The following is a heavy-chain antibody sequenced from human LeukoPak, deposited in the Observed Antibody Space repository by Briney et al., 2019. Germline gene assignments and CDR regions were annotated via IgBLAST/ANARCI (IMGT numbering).Heavy chain of an antibody. D-gene: IGHD2-2*01. J-gene: IGHJ4*02. CDR2: IDYGGRA. CDR1: GGSFSGYH. CDR3: ATYAAGQGGRGY. V-gene: IGHV4-59*08. Sequence: PSETLSLTCTVSGGSFSGYHWNWIRRPPGKGLEWIGEIDYGGRAHYSPSLKSRLTVSLETSRNHFSLNMRSVTAADTAVYYCATYAAGQGGRGYWGQGTLVTVSS.